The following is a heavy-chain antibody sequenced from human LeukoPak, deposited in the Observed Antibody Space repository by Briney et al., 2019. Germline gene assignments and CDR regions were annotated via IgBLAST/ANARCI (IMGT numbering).Heavy chain of an antibody. Sequence: SQTLSLTCSVSGGSISSGGYYWSWIRQHPRKGLEWIGYIYYSGSTYYNPSLKSRVNISVDTSKNQFSLKLSSVTAADTAVYYCARVNAAAWTFDYWGQGTLVTVSS. CDR1: GGSISSGGYY. CDR2: IYYSGST. D-gene: IGHD6-13*01. CDR3: ARVNAAAWTFDY. J-gene: IGHJ4*02. V-gene: IGHV4-31*03.